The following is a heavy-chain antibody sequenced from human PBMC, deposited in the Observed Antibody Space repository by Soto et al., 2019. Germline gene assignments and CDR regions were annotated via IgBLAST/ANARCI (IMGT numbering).Heavy chain of an antibody. D-gene: IGHD3-9*01. CDR2: ISSSSSYI. CDR1: GFTFSSYS. Sequence: GGSLRLSCAASGFTFSSYSMNWVRQAPGKGLEWVSSISSSSSYIYYADSVKGRFTISRDNAKNSLYLQMNSLRAEDTAVYYCARDIDPQSYYDILTGYYVGGMDVWGQGTTVTVSS. V-gene: IGHV3-21*01. CDR3: ARDIDPQSYYDILTGYYVGGMDV. J-gene: IGHJ6*02.